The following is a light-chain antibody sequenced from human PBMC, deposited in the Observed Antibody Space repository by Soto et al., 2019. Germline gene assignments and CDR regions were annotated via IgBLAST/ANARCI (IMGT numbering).Light chain of an antibody. CDR2: AAA. CDR3: QQLFSSPVT. CDR1: QTISSF. V-gene: IGKV1-39*01. Sequence: DIQMTQSPSSLSASVGDNVTITCRASQTISSFLNWHQQKVGKAPKVLMYAAASPQSGVPSRFSGSGSRTHFTLTIISLQPEDSATYYCQQLFSSPVTFGGGTKV. J-gene: IGKJ4*01.